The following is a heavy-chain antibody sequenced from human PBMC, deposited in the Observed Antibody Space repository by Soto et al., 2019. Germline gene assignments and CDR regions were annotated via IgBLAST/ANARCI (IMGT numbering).Heavy chain of an antibody. J-gene: IGHJ6*02. D-gene: IGHD1-26*01. CDR2: FFYSGST. V-gene: IGHV4-59*01. CDR1: GGSITSYY. Sequence: PSATLSLTCTVSGGSITSYYWSWIRQPPGKGLEWLGSFFYSGSTNYNPSLKSRVTISVDTSNNQFSLKLSSVTAADTAVYYCARALRVGATNYYYYYGMDVWGQGTTVTVSS. CDR3: ARALRVGATNYYYYYGMDV.